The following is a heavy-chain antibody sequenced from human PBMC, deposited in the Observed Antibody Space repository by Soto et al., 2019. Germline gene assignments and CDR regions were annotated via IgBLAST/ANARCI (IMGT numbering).Heavy chain of an antibody. D-gene: IGHD3-10*01. Sequence: QVQLVQSGAEVKKPGSSVKVSCKASGGTFSSNAISWVRQAPGQGLEWMGGIIPIYASPNYAQNFQGRVTVTADKATSKGYLGVGRPEFADSAIYYRGGTGAGSGAPTGPWGRGTLVIVSS. CDR1: GGTFSSNA. V-gene: IGHV1-69*06. CDR2: IIPIYASP. J-gene: IGHJ5*02. CDR3: GGTGAGSGAPTGP.